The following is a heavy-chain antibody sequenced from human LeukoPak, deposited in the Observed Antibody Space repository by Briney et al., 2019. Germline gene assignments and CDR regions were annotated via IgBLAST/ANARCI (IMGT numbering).Heavy chain of an antibody. CDR1: GFSFSSYG. Sequence: GGSLRLSCAASGFSFSSYGMYWVRQAPGKGLEWVAFIRYDGSNKYYADSVKGRFTISRDNSKNTLYLEMNSLRAEDTAVYYCAKDIGSYYDYWGQGILVTVSS. D-gene: IGHD3-10*01. V-gene: IGHV3-30*02. J-gene: IGHJ4*02. CDR2: IRYDGSNK. CDR3: AKDIGSYYDY.